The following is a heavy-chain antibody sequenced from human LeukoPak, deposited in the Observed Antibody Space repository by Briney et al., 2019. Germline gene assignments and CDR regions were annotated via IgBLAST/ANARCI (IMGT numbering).Heavy chain of an antibody. CDR2: VFYSGGT. D-gene: IGHD5-18*01. Sequence: PSETLSLTCTVSGDSMNSFTYFWTWLRQHPGQGLEWIGYVFYSGGTYLNPSLKRRLTMSSDTPNNQFSLHLTSVTAADTAVYYCARGGRGYSYGLDSWGQGIPVTVSS. V-gene: IGHV4-31*03. J-gene: IGHJ5*01. CDR1: GDSMNSFTYF. CDR3: ARGGRGYSYGLDS.